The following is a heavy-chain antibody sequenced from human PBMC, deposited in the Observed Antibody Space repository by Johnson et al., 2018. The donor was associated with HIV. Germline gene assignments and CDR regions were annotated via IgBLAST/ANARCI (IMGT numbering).Heavy chain of an antibody. CDR1: GFTFTSYA. CDR3: AKREWGSIFGVDDAFDI. CDR2: ISGSGDTI. Sequence: VQLVESGGGLVQPGGSLRLSCAASGFTFTSYAMNWVRQAPGKGLEWVSAISGSGDTIYYADSVTGRFSISRDNSNNTLYLQMNSLRAEDTAVYYCAKREWGSIFGVDDAFDIWGQGTMVTVSS. D-gene: IGHD3-3*01. J-gene: IGHJ3*02. V-gene: IGHV3-23*04.